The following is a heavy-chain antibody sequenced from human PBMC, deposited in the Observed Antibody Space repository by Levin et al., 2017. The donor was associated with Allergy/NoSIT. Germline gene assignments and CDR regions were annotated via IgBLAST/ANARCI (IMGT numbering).Heavy chain of an antibody. D-gene: IGHD5-12*01. Sequence: LTCAASGFIFSDYSMHWVRQAPGKGLEWVAIISYDGSQQYYADPVKGRFTISRDNSKNTLCLQMNSLRTEDTAVYYCVRERRGYVPDNWGQGTLVTISS. CDR2: ISYDGSQQ. V-gene: IGHV3-30*04. CDR3: VRERRGYVPDN. J-gene: IGHJ4*02. CDR1: GFIFSDYS.